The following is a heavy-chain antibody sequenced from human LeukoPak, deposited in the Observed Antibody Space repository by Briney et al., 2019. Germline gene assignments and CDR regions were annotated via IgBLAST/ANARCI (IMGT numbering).Heavy chain of an antibody. CDR2: ISGSGGTT. J-gene: IGHJ4*02. V-gene: IGHV3-23*01. Sequence: GGSLRLSCAASGFTFSTYAMSWVRQAPGKRLEWVSAISGSGGTTYHADSVKGRFTISRDNSKNALYLQMNTLRAEDTAVYYCAKDGYDYDSSYSYFDYWGQGTLVTVSS. CDR1: GFTFSTYA. D-gene: IGHD3-22*01. CDR3: AKDGYDYDSSYSYFDY.